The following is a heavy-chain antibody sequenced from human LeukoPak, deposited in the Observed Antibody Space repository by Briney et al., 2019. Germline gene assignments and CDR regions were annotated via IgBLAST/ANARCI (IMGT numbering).Heavy chain of an antibody. CDR2: IYYSGST. J-gene: IGHJ5*02. CDR1: GGSISSGGYY. V-gene: IGHV4-31*03. CDR3: ARVGGDQGTPYYYDSSGYYSPYGFDP. D-gene: IGHD3-22*01. Sequence: SETLSLTCTVSGGSISSGGYYWSWIRQPPGKGLEWIGYIYYSGSTYYNPSLKSRVTISVDTSKNQFSLKLSSVTAADTAVYYCARVGGDQGTPYYYDSSGYYSPYGFDPWGQGTLVTVSS.